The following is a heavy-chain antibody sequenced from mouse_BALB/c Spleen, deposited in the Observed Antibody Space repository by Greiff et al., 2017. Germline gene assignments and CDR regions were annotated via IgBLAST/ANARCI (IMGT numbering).Heavy chain of an antibody. V-gene: IGHV6-6*02. CDR2: IRLKSNNYAT. J-gene: IGHJ2*01. Sequence: EVKVEESGGGLVQPGGSMKLSCVASGFTFSNYWMNWVRQSPEKGLEWVAEIRLKSNNYATHYAESVKGRFTISRDDSKSSVYLQMNNLRAEDTGIYYCTRDGVGYYFDYWGQGTTLTVSS. CDR3: TRDGVGYYFDY. D-gene: IGHD2-3*01. CDR1: GFTFSNYW.